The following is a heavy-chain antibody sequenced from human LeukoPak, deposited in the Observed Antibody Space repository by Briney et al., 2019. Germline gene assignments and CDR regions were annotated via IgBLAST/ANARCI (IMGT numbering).Heavy chain of an antibody. CDR1: GFTFSSYW. CDR3: ARDFGSSWYGGYYFDY. V-gene: IGHV3-7*01. J-gene: IGHJ4*02. Sequence: PGGSLRLSCAASGFTFSSYWMSWVRQAPGKGLEWVANIKQDGSEKYYVDSVKGRFTISRDNAKNSLYLQMNSLRAEDTAVYYCARDFGSSWYGGYYFDYWGQGTLVTVSS. D-gene: IGHD6-13*01. CDR2: IKQDGSEK.